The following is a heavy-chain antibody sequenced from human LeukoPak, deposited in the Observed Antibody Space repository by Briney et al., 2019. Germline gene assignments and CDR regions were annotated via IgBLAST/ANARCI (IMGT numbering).Heavy chain of an antibody. V-gene: IGHV1-2*06. CDR2: INPNSGGT. CDR1: GYTFTSYG. Sequence: VASVKVSCKASGYTFTSYGISWVRQAPGQGLEWMGRINPNSGGTNYAQKFQGRVTMTRDTSISTAYMELSRLRSDDTAVYYCARDRGVVAAQYYFDYWGQGTLVTVSS. J-gene: IGHJ4*02. D-gene: IGHD2-15*01. CDR3: ARDRGVVAAQYYFDY.